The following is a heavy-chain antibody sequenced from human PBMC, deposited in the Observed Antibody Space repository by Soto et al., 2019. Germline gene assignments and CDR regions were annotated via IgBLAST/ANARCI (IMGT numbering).Heavy chain of an antibody. J-gene: IGHJ4*02. V-gene: IGHV4-30-2*01. CDR1: GGSISIGIYS. Sequence: SETLSLTCAVSGGSISIGIYSWSWIRQPPGKGLEWIGYIYPSGSTYYNPSLKSRVTISVDRSKNQFSLKLSSVTAADTAVYYCARGGVSSFDYWGQGTLVTVSS. D-gene: IGHD2-15*01. CDR2: IYPSGST. CDR3: ARGGVSSFDY.